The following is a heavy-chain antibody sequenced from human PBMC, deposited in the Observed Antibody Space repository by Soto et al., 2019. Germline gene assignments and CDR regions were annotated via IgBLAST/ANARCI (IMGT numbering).Heavy chain of an antibody. Sequence: QVHLVQSGGEVKKPGASVKVSCKASGYTFNRHGITWVRQAPGQGLEWMGWIGGYNGDINYERKFQGRVTLRSDTLTSTVYLELKSLRLDYTAVYYCTRVRTVGPREIDFWGQGTLVTVSS. CDR3: TRVRTVGPREIDF. CDR2: IGGYNGDI. J-gene: IGHJ4*02. CDR1: GYTFNRHG. D-gene: IGHD1-26*01. V-gene: IGHV1-18*04.